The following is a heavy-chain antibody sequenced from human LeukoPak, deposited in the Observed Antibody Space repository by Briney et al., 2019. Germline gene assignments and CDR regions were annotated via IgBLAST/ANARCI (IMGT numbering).Heavy chain of an antibody. J-gene: IGHJ3*02. V-gene: IGHV5-51*01. CDR1: GYSFISYW. D-gene: IGHD2-8*02. CDR2: IYPGDSDT. Sequence: GESLKISCKGSGYSFISYWIGWVRQMPGKGLEWMGIIYPGDSDTRYSPSFQGQVTISADKSISTAYLQWSSLKASDTAMYYCAISGGLLVGDPNAFDIWGQGTMVTVSS. CDR3: AISGGLLVGDPNAFDI.